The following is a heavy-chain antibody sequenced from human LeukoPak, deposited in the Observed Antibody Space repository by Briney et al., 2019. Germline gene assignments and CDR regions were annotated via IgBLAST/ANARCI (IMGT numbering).Heavy chain of an antibody. CDR2: ISGSGGST. J-gene: IGHJ4*02. D-gene: IGHD2-8*01. Sequence: GGSLRLSCAASGFTFSSYAMSWVRQAPGKGLEWVSAISGSGGSTYYADSVKGRFTISRDNSKNTLYLQMNSLRAEDTAVYYCAKSRRRGYCTNGVCYTSFDYLGQGTLVTVSS. CDR3: AKSRRRGYCTNGVCYTSFDY. CDR1: GFTFSSYA. V-gene: IGHV3-23*01.